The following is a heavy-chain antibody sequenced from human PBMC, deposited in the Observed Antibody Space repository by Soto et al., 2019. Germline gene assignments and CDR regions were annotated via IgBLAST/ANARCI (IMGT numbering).Heavy chain of an antibody. J-gene: IGHJ4*02. CDR3: ARHISPLIAAAPFDY. CDR1: GGSISSSSYY. V-gene: IGHV4-39*01. CDR2: IYYSGST. Sequence: SETLSLTCTVSGGSISSSSYYWGWIRQPPGKGLEWIGSIYYSGSTYYNPSLKSRVTISVDTSKNQFSLKLSSVTAADTAVYYCARHISPLIAAAPFDYWGQGTLVTVSS. D-gene: IGHD6-13*01.